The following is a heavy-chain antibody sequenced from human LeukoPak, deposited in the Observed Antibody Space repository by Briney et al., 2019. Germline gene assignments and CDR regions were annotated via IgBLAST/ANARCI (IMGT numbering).Heavy chain of an antibody. V-gene: IGHV3-20*04. CDR3: ARRIAVAGGGIAFDL. CDR2: ITWNGGNT. D-gene: IGHD6-19*01. J-gene: IGHJ3*01. Sequence: RSGGSLRLSCAASGFTFDDYGMSWVRHAPGKGLEWVSGITWNGGNTGFGDSVKGRFTISRDNAKNSLYLQMNNLRAEDTALYYCARRIAVAGGGIAFDLWGQGTMVTVSS. CDR1: GFTFDDYG.